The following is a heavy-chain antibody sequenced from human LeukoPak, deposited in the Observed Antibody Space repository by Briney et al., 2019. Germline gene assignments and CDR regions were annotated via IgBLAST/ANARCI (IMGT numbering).Heavy chain of an antibody. D-gene: IGHD7-27*01. V-gene: IGHV4-59*08. J-gene: IGHJ5*02. CDR3: AKHGDLNGFAP. CDR1: GGSISSHY. Sequence: VKPSETLSLTCSVSGGSISSHYWSWIRQPPGKGLEWIGYIYYSGSTNYNPSLKSRVTISVDTSKNQFSLKLSSVTAADTAVYYCAKHGDLNGFAPGAKETLVPVS. CDR2: IYYSGST.